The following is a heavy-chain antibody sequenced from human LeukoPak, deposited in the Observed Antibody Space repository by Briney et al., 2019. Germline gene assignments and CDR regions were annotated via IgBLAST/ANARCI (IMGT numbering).Heavy chain of an antibody. D-gene: IGHD1-26*01. CDR2: TTSTSTYI. CDR1: GFTFSTYN. V-gene: IGHV3-21*01. J-gene: IGHJ6*03. CDR3: ARDPYSGGYGAYYYYYMDL. Sequence: PGGSLRLSCAVSGFTFSTYNMNWVRQAPGKGLEWVSSTTSTSTYIYYADSVKGRFTISRDNAKNSLYLQMNGLRVEDTAVYYCARDPYSGGYGAYYYYYMDLWGKGTTVTISS.